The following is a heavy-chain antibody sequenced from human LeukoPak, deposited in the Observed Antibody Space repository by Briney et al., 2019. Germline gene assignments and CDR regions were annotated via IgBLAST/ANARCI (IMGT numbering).Heavy chain of an antibody. D-gene: IGHD3-10*01. CDR3: ARVLGPWFGELLYYFDY. CDR2: MNPNSGNT. V-gene: IGHV1-8*01. Sequence: ASVKVSCKASGYTFTSYDINWVRQAPGQGLEWMGWMNPNSGNTGYAQKFQGRVTMTRNTSISTAYMELSSLRSEDTAVYYCARVLGPWFGELLYYFDYWGQGTLVTVSS. J-gene: IGHJ4*02. CDR1: GYTFTSYD.